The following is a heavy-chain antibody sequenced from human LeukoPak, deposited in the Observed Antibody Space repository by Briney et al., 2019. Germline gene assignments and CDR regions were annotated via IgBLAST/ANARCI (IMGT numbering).Heavy chain of an antibody. CDR2: ISAYNGNT. CDR3: ARTSGSYPWDAFDI. D-gene: IGHD1-26*01. CDR1: GYTFTSYG. J-gene: IGHJ3*02. V-gene: IGHV1-18*01. Sequence: ASVKVSCKASGYTFTSYGISWVRQAPGQGLEWMGWISAYNGNTNYAQKLQGRVTTTTDTSTSTAYMELRSLRSDDTAVYYCARTSGSYPWDAFDIWGQGTMVTVSS.